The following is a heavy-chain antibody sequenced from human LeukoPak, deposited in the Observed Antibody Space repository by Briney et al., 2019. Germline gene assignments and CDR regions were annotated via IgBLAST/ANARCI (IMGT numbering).Heavy chain of an antibody. J-gene: IGHJ4*02. CDR2: IYYSGST. CDR3: ARVLAAAAYIDY. CDR1: GGSISSYY. D-gene: IGHD6-13*01. Sequence: SETLSLTCTVPGGSISSYYWSWIRQPPGKGLEWIGYIYYSGSTNYNPSLKSRVTISVDTSKNQFSLKLCSVTAADTAVYYCARVLAAAAYIDYWGQGTLVTVSS. V-gene: IGHV4-59*01.